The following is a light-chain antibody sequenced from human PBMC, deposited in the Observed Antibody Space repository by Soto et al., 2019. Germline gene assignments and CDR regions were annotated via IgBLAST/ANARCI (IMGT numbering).Light chain of an antibody. J-gene: IGKJ4*01. CDR2: GAS. Sequence: EIVLTQSPGTLSLSPGERATLSCRASQSVSSSYLAWYQQKPGQAPRLLIYGASSRATDIPDRFSGSGSGTDFTLTISRLEPEDFAVYYCQQYGRSSLTFGGGTKVEIK. CDR1: QSVSSSY. CDR3: QQYGRSSLT. V-gene: IGKV3-20*01.